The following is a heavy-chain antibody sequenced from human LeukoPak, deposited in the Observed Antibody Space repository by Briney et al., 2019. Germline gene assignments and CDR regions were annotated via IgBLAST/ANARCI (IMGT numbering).Heavy chain of an antibody. CDR1: GFTFSSYS. D-gene: IGHD5-12*01. CDR3: ARRVALDY. CDR2: ISSSRSYI. V-gene: IGHV3-21*01. Sequence: GGSLRLSCAASGFTFSSYSMNWVRQAPGEGLEWVSSISSSRSYIYYADSVKGRFTISRDNAKNSLYLQMNSLRAEDTAVYYCARRVALDYWGQGTLVTVSS. J-gene: IGHJ4*02.